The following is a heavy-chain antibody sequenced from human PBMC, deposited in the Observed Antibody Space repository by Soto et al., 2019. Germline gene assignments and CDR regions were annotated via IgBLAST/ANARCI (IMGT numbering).Heavy chain of an antibody. CDR3: ARDSGLGDSSGYFY. D-gene: IGHD3-22*01. Sequence: GGSLRLSCAASGFTFSSYWMSWVRQAPGKGLEWVANIKQDGSEKYYVDSVKGRFTISRDNAKNSLYLQMNSLRAEDTAVYYSARDSGLGDSSGYFYWGQGTLVTVSS. V-gene: IGHV3-7*05. CDR1: GFTFSSYW. CDR2: IKQDGSEK. J-gene: IGHJ4*02.